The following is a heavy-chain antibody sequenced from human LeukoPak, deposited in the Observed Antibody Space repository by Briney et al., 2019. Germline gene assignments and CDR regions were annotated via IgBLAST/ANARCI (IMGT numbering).Heavy chain of an antibody. D-gene: IGHD2-2*01. CDR3: ARRLTQYDCFDP. J-gene: IGHJ5*02. CDR2: TYYRCTWYN. Sequence: SQTLSLTCAISGDSFSSNSVTWDWLRQSPSRELEWLGRTYYRCTWYNDYAVSVRGRITVNPDTSKNQFSLHLNSVTPEDTAVYYCARRLTQYDCFDPWGQGILVTVSP. V-gene: IGHV6-1*01. CDR1: GDSFSSNSVT.